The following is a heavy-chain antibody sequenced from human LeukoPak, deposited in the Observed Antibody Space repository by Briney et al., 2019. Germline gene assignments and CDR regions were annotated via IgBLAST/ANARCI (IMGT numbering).Heavy chain of an antibody. Sequence: GGSLRLSCTASGFTFSSYSMNWVRQAPGKGLEWVSSISSSSSYIYYADSVKGRFTISRDNAKNSLYLQMNSLRAEDTAVYYCARDPADYGDYESFDYWGQGTLVTVSS. CDR2: ISSSSSYI. J-gene: IGHJ4*02. V-gene: IGHV3-21*01. D-gene: IGHD4-17*01. CDR1: GFTFSSYS. CDR3: ARDPADYGDYESFDY.